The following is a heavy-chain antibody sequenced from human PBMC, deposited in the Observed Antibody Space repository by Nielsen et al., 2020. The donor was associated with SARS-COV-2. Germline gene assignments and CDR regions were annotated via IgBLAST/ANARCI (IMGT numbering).Heavy chain of an antibody. J-gene: IGHJ4*02. V-gene: IGHV3-74*01. D-gene: IGHD6-19*01. Sequence: GESLKISCAASGFTFSSYWMHWVRQAPGKGLVWVSRINSDGSSTSYADSVKGRFTISRDNAKNTLYLQMNSLRAEDTAVYYCARDWSVAGHFDSWGQGTLVTVSS. CDR2: INSDGSST. CDR3: ARDWSVAGHFDS. CDR1: GFTFSSYW.